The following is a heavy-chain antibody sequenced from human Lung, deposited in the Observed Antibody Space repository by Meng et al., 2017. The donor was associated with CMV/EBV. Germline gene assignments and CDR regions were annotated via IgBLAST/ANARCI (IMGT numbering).Heavy chain of an antibody. J-gene: IGHJ4*02. Sequence: SISSGGYSVSWIRHPPGKGLEWIGNIYHAGRTNHNPSLKSRVTISVDKSKNQFSLKLSSVTAADTAVYYCARWSGFRGSTGCYAFDYWGQGTLVTVSS. CDR1: SISSGGYS. CDR3: ARWSGFRGSTGCYAFDY. D-gene: IGHD2-2*01. CDR2: IYHAGRT. V-gene: IGHV4-30-2*01.